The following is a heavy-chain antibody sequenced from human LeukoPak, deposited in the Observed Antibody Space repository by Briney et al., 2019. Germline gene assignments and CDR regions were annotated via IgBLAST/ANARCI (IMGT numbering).Heavy chain of an antibody. D-gene: IGHD3-22*01. CDR3: ARDPFYDSSGYYFVDY. J-gene: IGHJ4*02. Sequence: GASVKVSCKASGYTFTNYLLHWVRQAPGQGLEWMGWINPNSGGTNYAQEFQGRVTMTSDTSISTAYMELSRLRSDDTAVYYCARDPFYDSSGYYFVDYWGQGTLVTVSS. CDR1: GYTFTNYL. CDR2: INPNSGGT. V-gene: IGHV1-2*02.